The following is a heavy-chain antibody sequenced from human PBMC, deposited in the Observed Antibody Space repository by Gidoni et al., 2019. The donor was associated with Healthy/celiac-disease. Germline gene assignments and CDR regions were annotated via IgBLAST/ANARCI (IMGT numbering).Heavy chain of an antibody. Sequence: QVQLVQSGAEVKKPGSSVKVSCKSSGGTFSSYAISWGRQATGQGLEWMGGIIPIFGTANYAQKFQGRVTSTADESTSTAYMELSSLRSEDTAVYYCASSPIGWNYWGWFDPWGQGTLVTVSS. CDR2: IIPIFGTA. D-gene: IGHD1-7*01. CDR3: ASSPIGWNYWGWFDP. CDR1: GGTFSSYA. J-gene: IGHJ5*02. V-gene: IGHV1-69*01.